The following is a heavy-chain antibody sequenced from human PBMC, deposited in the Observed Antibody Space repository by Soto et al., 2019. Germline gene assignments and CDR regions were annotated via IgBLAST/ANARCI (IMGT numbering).Heavy chain of an antibody. CDR1: GGSFSGYY. Sequence: QVQLQQWGAGLLKPSETLSLTSAVYGGSFSGYYWSWIRQPPGKGLEWIGEINHSGSTNYNPSLKSRVTLAVETSKNQFSLTLSSVTAADTAVYYCARGKVVRGSYVTLDYWGQGTLVTVSS. V-gene: IGHV4-34*01. CDR3: ARGKVVRGSYVTLDY. CDR2: INHSGST. D-gene: IGHD3-10*01. J-gene: IGHJ4*02.